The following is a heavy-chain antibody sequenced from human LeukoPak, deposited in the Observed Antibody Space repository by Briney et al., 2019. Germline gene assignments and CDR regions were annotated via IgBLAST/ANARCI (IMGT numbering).Heavy chain of an antibody. V-gene: IGHV4-61*02. CDR3: ARDPSYDFWSGSQDYYYYMDV. CDR1: GYSISSGYY. J-gene: IGHJ6*03. CDR2: IYTSGST. D-gene: IGHD3-3*01. Sequence: PSETLSLTCAVSGYSISSGYYWSWIRQPAGKGLEWIGRIYTSGSTNYNPSLKSRVTISVDTSKNQFSLKLSSVTAADTAVYYCARDPSYDFWSGSQDYYYYMDVWGKGTTVTVSS.